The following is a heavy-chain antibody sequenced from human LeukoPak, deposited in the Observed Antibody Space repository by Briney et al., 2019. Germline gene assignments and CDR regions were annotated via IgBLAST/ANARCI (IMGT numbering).Heavy chain of an antibody. CDR3: ARARNYYDSSDYYYEGDAFDI. J-gene: IGHJ3*02. D-gene: IGHD3-22*01. Sequence: SETLSLTCTVSGYTISDSYHWAWIRQPPGKGLEWIGSIYHSGSTYYNPSLKSRLTISVDTSNNQFSLKLSSVTAADTAVYYCARARNYYDSSDYYYEGDAFDIWGQGTMVTVSS. CDR2: IYHSGST. V-gene: IGHV4-38-2*02. CDR1: GYTISDSYH.